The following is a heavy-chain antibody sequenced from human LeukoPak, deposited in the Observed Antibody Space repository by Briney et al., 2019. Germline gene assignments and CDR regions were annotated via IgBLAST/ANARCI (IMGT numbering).Heavy chain of an antibody. V-gene: IGHV4-59*08. Sequence: PSETLSLTCTVSGGSISSYYWSWIRQPPGKGLEWIGYIYYSGSTNYNPSPKSRVTISVDTSKNQFSLKLSSVTAADTAVYYCARHGPVRYCSGGSCYLNWYFDLWGRGTLVTVSS. CDR1: GGSISSYY. CDR2: IYYSGST. J-gene: IGHJ2*01. CDR3: ARHGPVRYCSGGSCYLNWYFDL. D-gene: IGHD2-15*01.